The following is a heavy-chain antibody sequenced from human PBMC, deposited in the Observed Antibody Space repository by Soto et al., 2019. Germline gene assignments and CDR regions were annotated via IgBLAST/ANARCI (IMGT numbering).Heavy chain of an antibody. D-gene: IGHD2-2*01. V-gene: IGHV1-18*01. CDR2: ISAYNGNT. CDR1: GYTFTNYG. J-gene: IGHJ3*01. CDR3: ARHGIEVVPAAIAAFAV. Sequence: ASVKVSCKASGYTFTNYGISWVRQAPGQGLEWLGWISAYNGNTNYAQTLHGRGTMTTDTSTSTAYMELRSLRSDDAALYYCARHGIEVVPAAIAAFAVWGKGTKVTVSS.